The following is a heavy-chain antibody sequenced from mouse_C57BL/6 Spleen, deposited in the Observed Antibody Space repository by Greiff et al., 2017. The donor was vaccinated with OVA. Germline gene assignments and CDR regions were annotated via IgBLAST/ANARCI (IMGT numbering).Heavy chain of an antibody. CDR1: GYSFTSYY. J-gene: IGHJ2*01. CDR3: ARWAGTSDY. CDR2: IYPGSGNT. V-gene: IGHV1-66*01. D-gene: IGHD4-1*01. Sequence: QVQLKESGPELVKPGASVKISCKASGYSFTSYYIHWVKQRPGQGLEWIGWIYPGSGNTKYNEKFKGKATLTADTSSSTAYMQLSSLTSEDSAVYYCARWAGTSDYWGQGTTLTVSS.